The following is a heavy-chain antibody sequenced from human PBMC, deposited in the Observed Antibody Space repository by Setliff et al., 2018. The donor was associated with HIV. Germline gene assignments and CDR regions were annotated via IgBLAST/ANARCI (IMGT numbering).Heavy chain of an antibody. V-gene: IGHV7-4-1*02. J-gene: IGHJ3*02. Sequence: GASVKVSCKASGYSFTGYYVNWVRQAPGQGLEWIGWINTNTGKPTYAQGFIGRFVFSLDTSVSTAYLQISSLKAEDTAVYYCARDPMPYDILTGYYLGSMAPYDGFDIWGQGTMVTVSS. D-gene: IGHD3-9*01. CDR2: INTNTGKP. CDR1: GYSFTGYY. CDR3: ARDPMPYDILTGYYLGSMAPYDGFDI.